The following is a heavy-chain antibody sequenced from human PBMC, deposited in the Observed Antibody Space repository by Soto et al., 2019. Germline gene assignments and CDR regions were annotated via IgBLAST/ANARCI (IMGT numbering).Heavy chain of an antibody. Sequence: QVQLQESGPGLVKPSETLSLTCTVSGGSISSYYWSWIRQPPGKGLEWIGYIYYSGSTNYNPSLKGRVTISVDTSKNQFSLKLSSVTAADTAVYYCARGKVDYYDSSGYPSYWYFDLWGRGTLVTVSS. D-gene: IGHD3-22*01. J-gene: IGHJ2*01. CDR2: IYYSGST. CDR1: GGSISSYY. CDR3: ARGKVDYYDSSGYPSYWYFDL. V-gene: IGHV4-59*01.